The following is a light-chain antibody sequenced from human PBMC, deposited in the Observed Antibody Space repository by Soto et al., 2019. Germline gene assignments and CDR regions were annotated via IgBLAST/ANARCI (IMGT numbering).Light chain of an antibody. V-gene: IGKV3-11*01. CDR3: QQRSNWPPIT. CDR1: QSVSSY. CDR2: DAS. J-gene: IGKJ5*01. Sequence: EMVLTQSPITLSLSPGQRPTLSCRASQSVSSYLACDQKNPGQPPRLLIYDASNTATGTPARFSGSGSGTDFTLTISSLEPEDFAVYYCQQRSNWPPITFGQGTRLEI.